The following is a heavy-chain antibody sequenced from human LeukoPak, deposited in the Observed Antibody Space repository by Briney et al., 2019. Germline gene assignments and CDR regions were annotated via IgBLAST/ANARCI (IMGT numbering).Heavy chain of an antibody. CDR3: ARDPYCSGGSCYPFDS. Sequence: SETLSLTCAVSGYSINSGYYWGWIRQPPGKGLEWIGSIHHSGNTYYNPSLKSRVTMSIDTSGNQFSLRLSSVTAIDTAVYYCARDPYCSGGSCYPFDSWGPGTLVTVSS. CDR2: IHHSGNT. J-gene: IGHJ4*02. CDR1: GYSINSGYY. D-gene: IGHD2-15*01. V-gene: IGHV4-38-2*02.